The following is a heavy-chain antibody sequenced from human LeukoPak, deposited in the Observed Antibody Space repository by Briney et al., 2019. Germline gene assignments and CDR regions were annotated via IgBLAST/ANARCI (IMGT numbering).Heavy chain of an antibody. CDR1: GDSISSYY. D-gene: IGHD4-17*01. V-gene: IGHV4-59*08. Sequence: SETLSLTCTVSGDSISSYYWSWIRQPPGKGLEWIGYIYYSGSTNTNPSLKSRVTISIDTSKYQFSLKLSSVTAADTAVYYCARHAVYGDYVGEDYGLDVWGQGTTVTVSS. J-gene: IGHJ6*02. CDR3: ARHAVYGDYVGEDYGLDV. CDR2: IYYSGST.